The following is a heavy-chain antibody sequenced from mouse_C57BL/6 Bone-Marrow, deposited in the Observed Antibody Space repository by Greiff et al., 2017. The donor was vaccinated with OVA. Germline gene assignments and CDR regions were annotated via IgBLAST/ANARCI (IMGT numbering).Heavy chain of an antibody. CDR1: GYTFTDYE. V-gene: IGHV1-15*01. D-gene: IGHD2-5*01. CDR2: IDPETGGT. CDR3: TRSYSNPLAY. Sequence: ESGAELVRPGASVTLSCKASGYTFTDYEMHWVKQTPVHGLEWIGAIDPETGGTAYNQKFKGKAILTADKSSSTAYMELRSLTSEDSAVYYCTRSYSNPLAYWGQGTLVTVSA. J-gene: IGHJ3*01.